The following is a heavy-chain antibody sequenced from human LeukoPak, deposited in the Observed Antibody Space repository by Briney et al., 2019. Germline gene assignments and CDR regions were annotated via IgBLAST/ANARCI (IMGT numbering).Heavy chain of an antibody. V-gene: IGHV4-39*01. CDR3: ARRDNSFDP. CDR2: MHHSGAI. Sequence: SETLSLTCSVSGGSISSNNHHWDWIRQPPGNGLEWIGSMHHSGAIYYNPSLQSRLTLSVDMSKNQFSLNLNSVTAADTAVYYCARRDNSFDPWGPGTLVTVSS. J-gene: IGHJ5*02. CDR1: GGSISSNNHH.